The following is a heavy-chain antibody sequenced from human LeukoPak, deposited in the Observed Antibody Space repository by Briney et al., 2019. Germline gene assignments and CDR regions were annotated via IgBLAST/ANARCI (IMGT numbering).Heavy chain of an antibody. CDR3: AKIYSYGSSQFDY. V-gene: IGHV3-48*03. D-gene: IGHD3-10*01. Sequence: GGSLRLSCAASGFTFSNSAMYWVRQAPGKGLECVSSISSSCNTIYYADSVKGRYTISRDNAKNSHFLQINSMIAEDTAVYCCAKIYSYGSSQFDYGRQGTLVSVP. CDR2: ISSSCNTI. J-gene: IGHJ4*02. CDR1: GFTFSNSA.